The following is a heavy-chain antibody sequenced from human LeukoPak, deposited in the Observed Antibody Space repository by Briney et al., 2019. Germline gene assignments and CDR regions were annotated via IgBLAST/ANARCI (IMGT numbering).Heavy chain of an antibody. CDR1: GFTFSSYA. J-gene: IGHJ4*02. CDR3: AKTDVDYDILTVSYFDY. CDR2: ISSSGGGT. Sequence: GGSLRLSCAASGFTFSSYAMSWVRQAPGKGLEWVSAISSSGGGTYYADSVKGRFTISRDNSKNTLYLQMNSLRAEDTAVYYCAKTDVDYDILTVSYFDYWGQGTLVTVSS. V-gene: IGHV3-23*01. D-gene: IGHD3-9*01.